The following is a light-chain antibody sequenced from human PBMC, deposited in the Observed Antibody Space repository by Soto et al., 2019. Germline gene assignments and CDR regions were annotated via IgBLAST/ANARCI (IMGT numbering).Light chain of an antibody. CDR3: TSYAGNSNYV. CDR1: TNGVGGFNY. V-gene: IGLV2-8*01. CDR2: EVD. Sequence: LTQPPSASGSAGQSVTISCTGPTNGVGGFNYVSWYQQHPGRVPKLIIYEVDKRPSGVPDRFSGSKSGNTASLTVSGLQAEDEADYYCTSYAGNSNYVFGPGNKVTVL. J-gene: IGLJ1*01.